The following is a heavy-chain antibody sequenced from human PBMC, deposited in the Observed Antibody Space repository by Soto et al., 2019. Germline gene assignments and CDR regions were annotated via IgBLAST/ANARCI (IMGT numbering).Heavy chain of an antibody. CDR2: INHSGST. CDR3: ASSAPTVTNSYYYYYYMDV. J-gene: IGHJ6*03. CDR1: GGSFSGYY. V-gene: IGHV4-34*01. Sequence: SETLSLTCAVYGGSFSGYYWSWIRQPPGKGLEWIGEINHSGSTNYNPSLKSRVTISVDTSKNQFSLKLSSVTAADTAVYYCASSAPTVTNSYYYYYYMDVWGKGTTVTVS. D-gene: IGHD4-17*01.